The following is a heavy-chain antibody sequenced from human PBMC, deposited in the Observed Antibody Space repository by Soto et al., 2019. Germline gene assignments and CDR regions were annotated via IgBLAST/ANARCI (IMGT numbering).Heavy chain of an antibody. J-gene: IGHJ4*02. D-gene: IGHD2-21*02. CDR3: AREPYGDSQYFDY. V-gene: IGHV3-30*04. CDR2: ISHDGRVT. Sequence: QVQLVESGGGMVQPGTSLRLSCAASGFTFNSLSLHWVRQRPDKGLEWVAVISHDGRVTFYADFVKGRFTVSRNNSKNTIYLQVNSLRAEDTAVYYCAREPYGDSQYFDYWGQGPLVTVSS. CDR1: GFTFNSLS.